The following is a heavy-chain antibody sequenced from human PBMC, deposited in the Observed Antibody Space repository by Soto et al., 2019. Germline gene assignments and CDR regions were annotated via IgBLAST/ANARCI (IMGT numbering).Heavy chain of an antibody. CDR1: GFTFRTYS. D-gene: IGHD6-25*01. Sequence: EVQLVESGGGLVKPGESLRLSCAASGFTFRTYSMNWVRQVPGKGLEWVSAISSDSTYIFYADSVKGRFTISRDNAKNSLYLQINSLRAEDTAVYYCARDLGVTATGQSLDYWGQGTQVTVSS. J-gene: IGHJ4*02. V-gene: IGHV3-21*01. CDR3: ARDLGVTATGQSLDY. CDR2: ISSDSTYI.